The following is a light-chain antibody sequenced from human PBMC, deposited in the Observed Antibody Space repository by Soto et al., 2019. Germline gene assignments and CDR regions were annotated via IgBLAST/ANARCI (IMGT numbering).Light chain of an antibody. CDR1: QSIGSR. Sequence: DIQMTQSPSTLSASVGDRVTITCRASQSIGSRLAWYQQKPGKAPSPLIYKASSLERGVPSRFSGSGSGTEFTLTISSLQPXXXXTXXXXXXNRYPWTFGQGTKVEVK. J-gene: IGKJ1*01. CDR3: XXXNRYPWT. CDR2: KAS. V-gene: IGKV1-5*03.